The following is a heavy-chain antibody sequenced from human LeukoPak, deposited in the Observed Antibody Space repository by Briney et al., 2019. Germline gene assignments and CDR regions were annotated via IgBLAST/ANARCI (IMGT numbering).Heavy chain of an antibody. CDR3: ATLRRGAGVDY. CDR2: INPNSGCT. J-gene: IGHJ4*02. Sequence: APVKVSCKASGYTFTGYYMHWVRQAPGQGLEWMGWINPNSGCTNYAQKFQGRVTMTRDTSISTAYMELSRPRSDDTAVYYCATLRRGAGVDYWGQGTLVTVSS. CDR1: GYTFTGYY. D-gene: IGHD3-10*01. V-gene: IGHV1-2*02.